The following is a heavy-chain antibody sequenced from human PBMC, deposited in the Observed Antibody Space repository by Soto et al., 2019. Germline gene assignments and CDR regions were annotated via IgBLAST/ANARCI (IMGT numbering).Heavy chain of an antibody. J-gene: IGHJ4*02. CDR2: IIPIFGTA. CDR1: GGTFSSYA. D-gene: IGHD2-2*01. CDR3: ARDMTAPDQIVVVPAAFDY. Sequence: GASVKVSCKASGGTFSSYAISGVRQAPGQGLEWLGGIIPIFGTANYAQKVQGRVTITADESTSTAYMELSSLRSEDTAVYYCARDMTAPDQIVVVPAAFDYWGQGTLVTVSS. V-gene: IGHV1-69*13.